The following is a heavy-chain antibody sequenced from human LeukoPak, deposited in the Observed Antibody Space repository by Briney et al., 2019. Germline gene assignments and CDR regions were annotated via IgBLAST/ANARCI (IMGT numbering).Heavy chain of an antibody. J-gene: IGHJ6*03. CDR3: ARHDKEYSSSYDYYYYMDV. Sequence: GESLKISCKGSGYSFTSYWIGWVRQMPGKGLEWMGIIYPGDSDTRYSPSFQGQVTISADKSISTAYLQWSSLKASDTAMYYCARHDKEYSSSYDYYYYMDVWGKGTTVTVSS. V-gene: IGHV5-51*01. D-gene: IGHD6-6*01. CDR1: GYSFTSYW. CDR2: IYPGDSDT.